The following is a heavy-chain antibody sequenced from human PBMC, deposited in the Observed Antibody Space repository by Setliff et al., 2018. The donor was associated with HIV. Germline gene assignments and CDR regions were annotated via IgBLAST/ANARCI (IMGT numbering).Heavy chain of an antibody. Sequence: GGSLRLSCITSGFTFGDYVMSWVRQAPGKGLEWVGRIKTTAEGGTTDYTAPVKGRSTISRDDSRNTLSLQMNSLKIEDTAVYYCSTAAGGNAEYFRHWGQGTLVTVSS. J-gene: IGHJ1*01. CDR1: GFTFGDYV. CDR3: STAAGGNAEYFRH. D-gene: IGHD6-13*01. V-gene: IGHV3-15*01. CDR2: IKTTAEGGTT.